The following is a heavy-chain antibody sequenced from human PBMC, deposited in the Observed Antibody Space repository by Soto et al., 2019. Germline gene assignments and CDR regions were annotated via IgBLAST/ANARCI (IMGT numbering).Heavy chain of an antibody. Sequence: ASVNVSCKASGYTFTGYYMHWVRQAPGQGLEWMGWINPNSGGTNYAQKFQGWVTMTRDTSISTAYMELSRLRSDDTAVYYCARSSRDYYYYMDVWGKGTTVTVSS. J-gene: IGHJ6*03. D-gene: IGHD6-13*01. CDR2: INPNSGGT. V-gene: IGHV1-2*04. CDR3: ARSSRDYYYYMDV. CDR1: GYTFTGYY.